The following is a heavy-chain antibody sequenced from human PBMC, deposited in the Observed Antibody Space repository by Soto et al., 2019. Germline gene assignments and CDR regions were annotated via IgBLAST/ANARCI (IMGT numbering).Heavy chain of an antibody. V-gene: IGHV2-5*02. D-gene: IGHD6-19*01. CDR2: IYWDDDK. CDR1: GFSLSTSGVG. Sequence: QITLKESGPTLVKPTQTLTLTCTFSGFSLSTSGVGVGWIRQPPGNALEWLALIYWDDDKRCSPSLKSRLTITKYTPKNQVVLAMTNMDPVDTATYYRARVAVAGTLGYFEYWGQGTLATVSS. J-gene: IGHJ4*02. CDR3: ARVAVAGTLGYFEY.